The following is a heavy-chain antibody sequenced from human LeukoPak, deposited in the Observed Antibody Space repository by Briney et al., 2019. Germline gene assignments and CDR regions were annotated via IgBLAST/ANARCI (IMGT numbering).Heavy chain of an antibody. CDR1: GGSFSGYS. CDR2: IYHSGST. Sequence: SETLSLTCAVYGGSFSGYSWSWIRQPPGKGLEWIGYIYHSGSTYYNPSLKSRVTISVDRSKNQFSLKLSSVTAADTAVYYCARLPSVVPAAIEVDYWGQGTLVTVSS. CDR3: ARLPSVVPAAIEVDY. V-gene: IGHV4-34*01. J-gene: IGHJ4*02. D-gene: IGHD2-2*01.